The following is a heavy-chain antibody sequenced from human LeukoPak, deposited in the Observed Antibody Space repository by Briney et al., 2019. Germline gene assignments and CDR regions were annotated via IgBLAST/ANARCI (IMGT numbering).Heavy chain of an antibody. CDR1: GYTFTNYH. V-gene: IGHV1-2*02. Sequence: ASVKVSCKASGYTFTNYHIHWLRQAPGQGLEWMGWLNPKNGGTKSTQTFQGRVTMTTDTSTNTAYMEVSRLGSDDTAVYYCARDDSYDDTNVFDAWGQGEVVIVSS. J-gene: IGHJ3*01. CDR2: LNPKNGGT. CDR3: ARDDSYDDTNVFDA. D-gene: IGHD2-8*01.